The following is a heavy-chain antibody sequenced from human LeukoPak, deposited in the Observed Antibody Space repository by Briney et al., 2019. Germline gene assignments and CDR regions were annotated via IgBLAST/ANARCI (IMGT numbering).Heavy chain of an antibody. CDR2: IKQDGSEK. Sequence: AGGSLRLSCVASGFAFSSYSMNWVRQAPGKGLEWVANIKQDGSEKYYVDSVKGRFTISRDNAKNSLYLQMNSLRAEDTAVYYCAREMSVWFGEFRAAYYYYYYMDVWGKGTTVIISS. CDR1: GFAFSSYS. J-gene: IGHJ6*03. D-gene: IGHD3-10*01. CDR3: AREMSVWFGEFRAAYYYYYYMDV. V-gene: IGHV3-7*01.